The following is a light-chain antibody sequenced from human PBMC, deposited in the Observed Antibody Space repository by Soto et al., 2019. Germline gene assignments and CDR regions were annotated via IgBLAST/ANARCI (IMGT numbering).Light chain of an antibody. CDR2: GAF. CDR1: QSVSNN. J-gene: IGKJ2*01. CDR3: QHYYNWPET. V-gene: IGKV3-15*01. Sequence: EIVMTQSPATLSVSPGERATLSCRASQSVSNNLAWYQQKPGQTPRLLIYGAFTRATGIPARFSGSGSGTEFTLTISSLQSEDFAVYYCQHYYNWPETFGQGTKLEIK.